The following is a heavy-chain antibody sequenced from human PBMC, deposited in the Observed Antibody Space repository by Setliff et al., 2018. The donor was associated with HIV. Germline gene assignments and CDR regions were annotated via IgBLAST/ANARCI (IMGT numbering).Heavy chain of an antibody. Sequence: ASVKVSCKASGYTFTSYGINWVRQAMGHGLEWMGWVNPKSGDAGHTQKFQDRLTITRNTSTNTVYMELGGLTPEDTAVYFCARSGPRDYDYWNNQPRRYFDLWGRGTPVTVSS. CDR3: ARSGPRDYDYWNNQPRRYFDL. D-gene: IGHD3-16*01. J-gene: IGHJ2*01. V-gene: IGHV1-8*03. CDR1: GYTFTSYG. CDR2: VNPKSGDA.